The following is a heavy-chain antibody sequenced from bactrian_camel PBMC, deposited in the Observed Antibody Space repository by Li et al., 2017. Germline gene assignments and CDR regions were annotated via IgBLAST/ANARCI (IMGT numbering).Heavy chain of an antibody. V-gene: IGHV3S59*01. CDR2: IRRYSGTT. CDR3: AAIIQCRANWNETGTYNY. CDR1: RYTYNLCS. D-gene: IGHD8*01. J-gene: IGHJ4*01. Sequence: QLVESGGGTVQAGGSLTLSCAASRYTYNLCSMGWFRQAPGKEREGVAAIRRYSGTTFYADSVKDRFTISQDNAKTSLYLQMNSLKPVDTAVYYCAAIIQCRANWNETGTYNYWGQGTQVTVS.